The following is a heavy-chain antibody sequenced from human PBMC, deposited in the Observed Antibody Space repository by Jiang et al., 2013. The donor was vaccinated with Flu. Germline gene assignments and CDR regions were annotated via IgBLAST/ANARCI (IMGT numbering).Heavy chain of an antibody. CDR1: GYTFTGYY. CDR3: ARDLGTGWSIQH. Sequence: QLVESGAEVREPGASVKVSCKASGYTFTGYYLHWVRQAPGQGLEWMGWINPNSGDTNSAQNFQGRVTMTRDTSITTVYMELSSLRSDDTAVYYCARDLGTGWSIQHWGQGTLVTVSS. V-gene: IGHV1-2*02. CDR2: INPNSGDT. J-gene: IGHJ4*02. D-gene: IGHD6-19*01.